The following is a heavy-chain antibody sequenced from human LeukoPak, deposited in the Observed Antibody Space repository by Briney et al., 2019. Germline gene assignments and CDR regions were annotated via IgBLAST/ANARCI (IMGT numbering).Heavy chain of an antibody. CDR3: ARDPGTTATFFDY. V-gene: IGHV3-33*01. CDR2: IWYDGSKK. CDR1: GFTFSRYG. Sequence: GSLRLSCEASGFTFSRYGMHWVRQAPGKGLEWVALIWYDGSKKYYADSVKGRFTISRDDSKNTLYLQMNSLRVEDTAVFYCARDPGTTATFFDYWGQGTLVTVSS. J-gene: IGHJ4*02. D-gene: IGHD1-14*01.